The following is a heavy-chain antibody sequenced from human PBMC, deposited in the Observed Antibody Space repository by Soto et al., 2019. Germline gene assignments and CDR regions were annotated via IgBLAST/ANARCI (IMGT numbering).Heavy chain of an antibody. J-gene: IGHJ6*02. D-gene: IGHD3-22*01. CDR2: IYSGGST. V-gene: IGHV3-53*04. CDR3: ARLYYYDSSGPIAAGYYGMDV. Sequence: EVQLVESGGGLVQPGGSLRLSCAASGFTVSSNYMSWVRQAPGKGLEWVSVIYSGGSTYYADSVKGRFTISRHNSKNTLYLQMNSLRAEDTAVYYCARLYYYDSSGPIAAGYYGMDVWGQGTTVTVSS. CDR1: GFTVSSNY.